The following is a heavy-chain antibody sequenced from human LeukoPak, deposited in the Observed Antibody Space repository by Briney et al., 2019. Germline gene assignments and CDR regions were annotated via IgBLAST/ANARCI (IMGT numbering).Heavy chain of an antibody. CDR3: ARLNLSGWFDP. J-gene: IGHJ5*02. V-gene: IGHV4-39*01. CDR2: IYYSGST. Sequence: KTSETLSLTCTVSGGSISSSSYYWGWIRQPPGKGLEWIGSIYYSGSTYYNPSLKSRVTISVDTSKNQFSLKLSSVTAADTAVYYCARLNLSGWFDPWGQGTLVTVSS. D-gene: IGHD3-10*01. CDR1: GGSISSSSYY.